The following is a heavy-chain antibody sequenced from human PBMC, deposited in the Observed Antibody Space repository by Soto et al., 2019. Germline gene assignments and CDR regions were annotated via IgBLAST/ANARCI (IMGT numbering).Heavy chain of an antibody. V-gene: IGHV3-13*01. CDR1: GFTFSSYD. D-gene: IGHD6-19*01. Sequence: GGSLRLSCAASGFTFSSYDMHGVRQATGKGLEWVSAIGTAGDTYYPGSVKGRFTISRENAKNSLYLQMNSLRAGDTAVYYCARSGVAVAGTTSFDYWGQGTLVTVSS. J-gene: IGHJ4*02. CDR3: ARSGVAVAGTTSFDY. CDR2: IGTAGDT.